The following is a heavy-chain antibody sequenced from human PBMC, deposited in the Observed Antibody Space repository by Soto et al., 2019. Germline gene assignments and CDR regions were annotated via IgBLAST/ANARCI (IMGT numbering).Heavy chain of an antibody. Sequence: SETLSLTCAVYGGSFSGYYWSWIRQPPGKGLEWIGEINHSGSTNYNPSLKSRVTISVDTSKNQFSLKLSSVTAADTAVYYCARVPYYYDSSPGGYFDYWGQGTLVT. CDR2: INHSGST. CDR3: ARVPYYYDSSPGGYFDY. V-gene: IGHV4-34*01. D-gene: IGHD3-22*01. CDR1: GGSFSGYY. J-gene: IGHJ4*02.